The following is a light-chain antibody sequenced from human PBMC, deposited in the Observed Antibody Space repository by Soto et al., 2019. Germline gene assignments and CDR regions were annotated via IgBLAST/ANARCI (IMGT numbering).Light chain of an antibody. CDR3: STSSSTSTTWV. CDR1: SSDVGGYNY. J-gene: IGLJ3*02. V-gene: IGLV2-14*01. Sequence: QSVLTQPASVSASPGQSITISCTGTSSDVGGYNYVSWYQQHPGKAPQLMIYEVSNRPSGVSNRFSGSKSGNTASLTISGLQAEDEADYYCSTSSSTSTTWVFGGGTKLTVL. CDR2: EVS.